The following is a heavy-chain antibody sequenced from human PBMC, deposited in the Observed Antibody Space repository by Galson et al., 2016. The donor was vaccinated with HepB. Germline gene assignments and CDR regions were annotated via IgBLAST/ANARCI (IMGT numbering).Heavy chain of an antibody. Sequence: CAISGDSVSSRSATWIWIRLSPSRGLEWLGRTYHRSKWINDSAEAMKSRMAINSDTSKNQFSLQLNSMTPDDSAIYYCSRREFGVGVDHWGQGIRVTASS. CDR2: TYHRSKWIN. CDR3: SRREFGVGVDH. D-gene: IGHD3-3*01. CDR1: GDSVSSRSAT. V-gene: IGHV6-1*01. J-gene: IGHJ4*02.